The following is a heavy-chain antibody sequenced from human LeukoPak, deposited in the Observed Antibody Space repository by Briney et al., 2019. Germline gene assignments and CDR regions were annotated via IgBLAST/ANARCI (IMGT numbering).Heavy chain of an antibody. CDR2: ISSSSSYI. Sequence: PGGSLRLSCAASGFTFSSYSMTWVRQAPGKGLEWVSSISSSSSYIYCADSVKGRFTISGDNAKNSLYLQMNSLRAEDTAVYYCARERSGYDAFDIWGQGTMVTVSS. CDR3: ARERSGYDAFDI. CDR1: GFTFSSYS. V-gene: IGHV3-21*01. D-gene: IGHD3-22*01. J-gene: IGHJ3*02.